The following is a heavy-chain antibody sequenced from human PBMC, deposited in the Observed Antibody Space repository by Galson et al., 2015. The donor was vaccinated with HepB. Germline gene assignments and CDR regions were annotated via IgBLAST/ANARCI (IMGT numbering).Heavy chain of an antibody. V-gene: IGHV3-21*01. J-gene: IGHJ4*02. CDR2: ISSSSSYI. CDR3: ARDLIPEDIFEYSSSSGFSDY. CDR1: GFTFSSYS. D-gene: IGHD6-6*01. Sequence: SLRLSCAASGFTFSSYSMNWVRQAPGKGLEWVSSISSSSSYIYYADSVKGRFTISRDNAKNSLYLQMNSLRAEDTAVYYCARDLIPEDIFEYSSSSGFSDYWGQGTLVTVSS.